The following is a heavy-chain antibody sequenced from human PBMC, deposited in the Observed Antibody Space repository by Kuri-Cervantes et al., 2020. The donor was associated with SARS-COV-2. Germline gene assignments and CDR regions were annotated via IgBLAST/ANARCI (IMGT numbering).Heavy chain of an antibody. CDR2: IWYDGKNE. CDR3: ARGAANYYMDV. J-gene: IGHJ6*03. V-gene: IGHV3-33*08. CDR1: GFTFSNYA. D-gene: IGHD3-16*01. Sequence: GESLKISCVASGFTFSNYAIHWVRQAPGKGLKWVAVIWYDGKNEYYAGSVKGRFTISRDNSRNTVLLQMNILRAEDTAIYYCARGAANYYMDVWGTGTTVTVSS.